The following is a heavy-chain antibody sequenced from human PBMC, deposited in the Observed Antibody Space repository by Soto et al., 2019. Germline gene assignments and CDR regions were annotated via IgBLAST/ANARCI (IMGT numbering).Heavy chain of an antibody. Sequence: QVQLVQSGAEVKKPGASVKVSCKASGYTFTSYSIHWVRQAPGQGLEWMGIINPSGGSTTYAQKFQGRVTMNGDTSTSTVYMELSSLRSEDTAVYYCARGTRVLRFLEWLPNQDYWGQGTLVTVSS. V-gene: IGHV1-46*03. CDR3: ARGTRVLRFLEWLPNQDY. CDR2: INPSGGST. D-gene: IGHD3-3*01. CDR1: GYTFTSYS. J-gene: IGHJ4*02.